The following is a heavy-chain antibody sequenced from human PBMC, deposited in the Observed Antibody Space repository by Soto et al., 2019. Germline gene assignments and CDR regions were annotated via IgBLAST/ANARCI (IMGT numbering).Heavy chain of an antibody. CDR1: GGTFSSYT. D-gene: IGHD6-13*01. Sequence: QVQLVQSGAEVKKPGSSVKVSCKASGGTFSSYTISWVRQAPGQGLEWMGRIIPILGIANYAQKFQGRVTIXXDXSXXTAYMELSSLRSEDTAVYYCARAQYSSSGHGWFDPWGQGTLVTVSS. V-gene: IGHV1-69*02. CDR3: ARAQYSSSGHGWFDP. CDR2: IIPILGIA. J-gene: IGHJ5*02.